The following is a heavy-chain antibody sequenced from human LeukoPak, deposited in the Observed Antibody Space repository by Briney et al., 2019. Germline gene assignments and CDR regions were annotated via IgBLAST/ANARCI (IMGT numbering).Heavy chain of an antibody. D-gene: IGHD5-18*01. Sequence: PSETLSLTCGVYGGSFSDYYWSWIRQPPGKGLEWIGEINHSGSTNYNPPLKSRVTISVDTSKNQFSLKVNSVTAADTAVYYCARRGYTYGWGWFDPWGQGTLVTVSS. CDR3: ARRGYTYGWGWFDP. V-gene: IGHV4-34*01. CDR2: INHSGST. CDR1: GGSFSDYY. J-gene: IGHJ5*02.